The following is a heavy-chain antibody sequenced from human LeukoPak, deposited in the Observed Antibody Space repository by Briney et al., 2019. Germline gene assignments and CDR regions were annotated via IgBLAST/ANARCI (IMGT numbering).Heavy chain of an antibody. D-gene: IGHD6-13*01. V-gene: IGHV4-39*01. CDR2: IYYSGST. Sequence: SETLSLTCAVSGGSISSSSYYWGWIRQPPGKGLEWIGSIYYSGSTYYNPSLKSRVTISVDTSKNQFSLKLSSVTAADTAVYYCARRAAAVIDAFGIWGQGTMVTVSS. J-gene: IGHJ3*02. CDR1: GGSISSSSYY. CDR3: ARRAAAVIDAFGI.